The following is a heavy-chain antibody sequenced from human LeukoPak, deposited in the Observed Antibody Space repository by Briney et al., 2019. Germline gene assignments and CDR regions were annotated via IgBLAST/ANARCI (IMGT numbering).Heavy chain of an antibody. Sequence: GASVKVSCKASGYTFTGYYMHWVRQAPGQGLEWMGWINPNSGGTNYAQKFQGRVTMTRDTSISTAYMELSRLRSDDTAVYYCAREGALGPYYYDSSGSQFDYWGQGTLVTVSS. CDR3: AREGALGPYYYDSSGSQFDY. V-gene: IGHV1-2*02. J-gene: IGHJ4*02. D-gene: IGHD3-22*01. CDR1: GYTFTGYY. CDR2: INPNSGGT.